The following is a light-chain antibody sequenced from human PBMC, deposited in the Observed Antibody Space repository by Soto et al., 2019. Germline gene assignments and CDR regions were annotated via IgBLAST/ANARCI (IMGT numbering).Light chain of an antibody. CDR1: QSVSSTY. Sequence: EIVLTQSPGTLSLSPGERATLSCRASQSVSSTYLVWYQQKPGQAPRLLIYGATSRASGIPDRFSGSGSGTEFTLTISSLQSEDFAVYYCQQYNNWPLTFGGGTRLEIK. J-gene: IGKJ5*01. CDR3: QQYNNWPLT. V-gene: IGKV3D-15*01. CDR2: GAT.